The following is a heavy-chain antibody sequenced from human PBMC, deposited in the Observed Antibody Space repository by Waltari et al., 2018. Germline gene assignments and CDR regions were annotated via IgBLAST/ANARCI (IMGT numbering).Heavy chain of an antibody. V-gene: IGHV3-48*03. CDR2: IDKSGSRT. CDR1: GFPFFNYE. D-gene: IGHD1-26*01. CDR3: ARGIVGATG. J-gene: IGHJ4*02. Sequence: EVQLVASGGDLVQPGGSLSLHCKTSGFPFFNYELNWVRQAPGRGLEWIAYIDKSGSRTFYSDSVRGRFTISRDDAKNSVYLQMNNLRVDDSALYYCARGIVGATGWGQGTRVTVSS.